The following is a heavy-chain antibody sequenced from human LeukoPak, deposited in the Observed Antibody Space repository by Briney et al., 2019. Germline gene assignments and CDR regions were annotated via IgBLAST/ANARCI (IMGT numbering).Heavy chain of an antibody. V-gene: IGHV4-59*01. Sequence: SETRSLTCTVPGGSISSYYWSWIRQPPGKGLEWIGYIYYSGSTNYNPSLKSRVTISVDTSKNQFSLKLSSVTAADTAVYYCARAGYCSSTSCYRGGLDAFDIWGQGTMVTVSS. CDR3: ARAGYCSSTSCYRGGLDAFDI. CDR1: GGSISSYY. J-gene: IGHJ3*02. D-gene: IGHD2-2*02. CDR2: IYYSGST.